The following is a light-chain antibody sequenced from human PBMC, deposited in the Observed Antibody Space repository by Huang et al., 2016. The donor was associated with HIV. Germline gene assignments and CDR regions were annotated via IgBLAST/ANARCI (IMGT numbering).Light chain of an antibody. J-gene: IGKJ3*01. V-gene: IGKV3-15*01. Sequence: EIVMTQSPATLSVSPGERATLSCRASQSVSSNLAWYQQKPGQAPRLLIYGASTRATGIPARFSGSGSGTEFTLTISSLQSEDFAVYYYQQNNNWPPLFTFGPGTKVDIK. CDR3: QQNNNWPPLFT. CDR2: GAS. CDR1: QSVSSN.